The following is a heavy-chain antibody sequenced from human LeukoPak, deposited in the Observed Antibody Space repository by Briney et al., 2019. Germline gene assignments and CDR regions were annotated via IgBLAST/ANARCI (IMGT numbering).Heavy chain of an antibody. J-gene: IGHJ4*02. CDR2: IYPTGST. Sequence: SETLALTCKVSGGSISTYYWSWIRQPPGMPLEWVGYIYPTGSTDYNPSLKSRVTISVDTSKNQISLSLTSVTAADTAIYYCARHYCTGASCPDYFDYWGQGTLVAVSS. CDR3: ARHYCTGASCPDYFDY. CDR1: GGSISTYY. D-gene: IGHD2-15*01. V-gene: IGHV4-4*09.